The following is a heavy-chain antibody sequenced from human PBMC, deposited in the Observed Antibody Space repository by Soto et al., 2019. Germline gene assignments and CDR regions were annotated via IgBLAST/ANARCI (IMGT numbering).Heavy chain of an antibody. D-gene: IGHD6-19*01. CDR1: GYTFTSYV. V-gene: IGHV1-18*01. CDR3: ASRRGSGWYGGAFDI. CDR2: ISAYYGNT. Sequence: ASVKVSWKASGYTFTSYVISWVRQAPGQGLEWMGWISAYYGNTNYAQKLQGRVTMTTDTSTSTAYMELRSLRSDDTAVYYCASRRGSGWYGGAFDIWGQGTMVTVSS. J-gene: IGHJ3*02.